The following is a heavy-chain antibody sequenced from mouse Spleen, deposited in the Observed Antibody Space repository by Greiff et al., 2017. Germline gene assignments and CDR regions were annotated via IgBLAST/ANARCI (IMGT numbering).Heavy chain of an antibody. CDR2: IDPENGDT. Sequence: EVQLVESGAELVRSGASVKLSCTASGFNIKDYYMHWVKQRPEQGLEWIGWIDPENGDTEYAPKFQGKATMTADTSSNTAYLQLSSLTSEDTAVYYCNPLLRLRRTWFAYWGQGTLVTVSA. CDR3: NPLLRLRRTWFAY. V-gene: IGHV14-4*02. CDR1: GFNIKDYY. D-gene: IGHD1-2*01. J-gene: IGHJ3*01.